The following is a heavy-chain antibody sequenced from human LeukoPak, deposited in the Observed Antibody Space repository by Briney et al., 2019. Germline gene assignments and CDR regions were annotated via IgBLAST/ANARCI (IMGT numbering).Heavy chain of an antibody. CDR1: GFTFISYG. CDR2: ISSTGTT. D-gene: IGHD3-22*01. Sequence: GGSLRLSCAASGFTFISYGMSCVRQAPGKGLEWVSGISSTGTTYYADCVKGRFTISRDNSKNTLYLQMNSLRAEDTAVYYCAKRHSSGYYFFDFWGQGALVTVSS. CDR3: AKRHSSGYYFFDF. V-gene: IGHV3-23*01. J-gene: IGHJ4*02.